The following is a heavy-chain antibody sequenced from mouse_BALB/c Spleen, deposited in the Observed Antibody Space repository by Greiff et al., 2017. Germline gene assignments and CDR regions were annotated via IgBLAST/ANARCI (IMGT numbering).Heavy chain of an antibody. Sequence: VQLQQSGPGLVAPSQSLSITCTVSGFSLTGYGVNWVRQPPGKGLEWLGMIWGDGSTDYNSALKSRLSISKDNSKSQVFLKMNSLQTDDTARYYCARGVLRLNWYFDVWGAGTTVTVSS. CDR3: ARGVLRLNWYFDV. CDR2: IWGDGST. CDR1: GFSLTGYG. J-gene: IGHJ1*01. D-gene: IGHD1-2*01. V-gene: IGHV2-6-7*01.